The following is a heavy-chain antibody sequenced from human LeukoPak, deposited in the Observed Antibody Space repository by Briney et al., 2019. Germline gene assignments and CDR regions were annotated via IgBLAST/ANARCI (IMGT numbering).Heavy chain of an antibody. Sequence: PSETLSLTCTVSGGSISSYYWSWIRQPPGKGLEWIGYIYYSGSTNYNPSLKSRVTISVDTSKNQFSLKLSSVTAADTAVYYCARGVNVWGSTPLWFGDPGGYYFDYWGQGTLVTVSS. CDR3: ARGVNVWGSTPLWFGDPGGYYFDY. J-gene: IGHJ4*02. D-gene: IGHD3-10*01. CDR2: IYYSGST. CDR1: GGSISSYY. V-gene: IGHV4-59*01.